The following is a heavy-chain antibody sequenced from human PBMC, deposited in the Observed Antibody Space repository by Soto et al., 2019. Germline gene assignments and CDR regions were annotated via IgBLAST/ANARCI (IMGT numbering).Heavy chain of an antibody. CDR2: IWYDESNK. CDR1: GFAFNRFG. CDR3: VREDGVAAAGPYYYYAMDV. Sequence: QVQLVDSGGGVVRPGRSLRLSCAASGFAFNRFGVHWVRQAPGKGLEWVAVIWYDESNKFYADSVKGPFSISRYNSKNMLYLQMSRLRAEDTAVYYCVREDGVAAAGPYYYYAMDVWGQGTTVIVSS. D-gene: IGHD6-13*01. V-gene: IGHV3-33*01. J-gene: IGHJ6*02.